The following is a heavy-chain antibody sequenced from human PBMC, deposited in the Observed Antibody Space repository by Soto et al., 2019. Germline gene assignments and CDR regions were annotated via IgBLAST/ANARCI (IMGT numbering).Heavy chain of an antibody. CDR3: AREIPGYSSGFLDY. V-gene: IGHV4-59*01. Sequence: SETLSLTCTVSGGSISSYYWSWTRQPPGKGLEWIGYIYYSGSTNYNPSLKSRVTISVDTSKNQFSLKLSSVTAADTAVYYCAREIPGYSSGFLDYWGQGTLVTVSS. D-gene: IGHD6-19*01. CDR2: IYYSGST. CDR1: GGSISSYY. J-gene: IGHJ4*02.